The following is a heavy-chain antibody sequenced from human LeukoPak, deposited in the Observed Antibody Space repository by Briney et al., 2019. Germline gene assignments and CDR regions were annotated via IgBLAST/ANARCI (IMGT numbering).Heavy chain of an antibody. D-gene: IGHD3-22*01. J-gene: IGHJ6*03. Sequence: SETLSLTCTVSGGSISSSSYYWGWIRQPPGKGLEWIVSIYYSGSTYYNPSLKSRVTISVNTSKNQFSLKLSSVTAADTAVYYCARQGSGYPYYYYYYMDVWGKGTTVTVSS. CDR2: IYYSGST. CDR3: ARQGSGYPYYYYYYMDV. V-gene: IGHV4-39*01. CDR1: GGSISSSSYY.